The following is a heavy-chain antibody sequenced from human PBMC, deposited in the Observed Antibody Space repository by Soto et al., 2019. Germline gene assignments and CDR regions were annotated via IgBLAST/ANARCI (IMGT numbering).Heavy chain of an antibody. CDR1: GFTFNSSA. D-gene: IGHD3-9*01. CDR2: IVVGSGNT. J-gene: IGHJ6*02. CDR3: AADRYYDILTGYGLGGMDV. Sequence: ASLKVSCKASGFTFNSSAMQWVRQARGQRLEWIGWIVVGSGNTNYAQKFQERVTITRDMSTSTAYMELSSLRSEDTAVYYCAADRYYDILTGYGLGGMDVWGQGTTVTVSS. V-gene: IGHV1-58*02.